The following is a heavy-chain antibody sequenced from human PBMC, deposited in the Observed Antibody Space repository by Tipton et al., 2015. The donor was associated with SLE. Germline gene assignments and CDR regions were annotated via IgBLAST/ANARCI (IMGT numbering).Heavy chain of an antibody. D-gene: IGHD3-3*01. V-gene: IGHV4-4*07. CDR1: GDSISTYS. Sequence: TLSLTCTVSGDSISTYSWNWIRQPAGKGLEWVGRIYGSGGTYYNPSLKSRVTISINTSKNQFSLRLTSVTAADTAVYYCARRGIFGRNWFDPWGQGTLVTVSS. J-gene: IGHJ5*02. CDR2: IYGSGGT. CDR3: ARRGIFGRNWFDP.